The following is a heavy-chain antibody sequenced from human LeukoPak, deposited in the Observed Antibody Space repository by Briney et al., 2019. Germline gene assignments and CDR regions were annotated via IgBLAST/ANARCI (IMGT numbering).Heavy chain of an antibody. V-gene: IGHV4-59*08. Sequence: SETLSLTCTVSGGSINSYYWTWIRQPPGKGLEWIAGIYYNGITNYKYSLESRLTRSVDTSKNQFSLRLRSVTAADTAVCYCARQRPPGSKKGWFDPWGQGTLVTVSS. D-gene: IGHD6-25*01. CDR1: GGSINSYY. CDR2: IYYNGIT. J-gene: IGHJ5*02. CDR3: ARQRPPGSKKGWFDP.